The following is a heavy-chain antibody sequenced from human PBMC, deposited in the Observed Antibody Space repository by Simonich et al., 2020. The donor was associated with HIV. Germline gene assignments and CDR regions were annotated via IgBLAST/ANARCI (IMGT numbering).Heavy chain of an antibody. V-gene: IGHV4-59*01. CDR1: GGSISSYY. D-gene: IGHD3-22*01. J-gene: IGHJ5*02. CDR2: IYYSGTT. CDR3: ARHYYDSSGYYSGIHP. Sequence: QVQLQESGTGLVKPSETLSLTCTVSGGSISSYYWSWLRQPPGKGLEWIGYIYYSGTTNDNPSLKSRVTISVDTSKNQFSRKLSSVTAADTAVYYCARHYYDSSGYYSGIHPWGQGTLVTVSS.